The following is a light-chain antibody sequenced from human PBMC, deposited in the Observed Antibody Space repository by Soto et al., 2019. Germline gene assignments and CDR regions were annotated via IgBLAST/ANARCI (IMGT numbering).Light chain of an antibody. J-gene: IGLJ2*01. Sequence: QPASVSGSPGQSITISCTGTSSDVGGYNYVSWYQQHPGKAPKLMIYDVSNRPSGVSNRFPGSKSGNTASLTISGLQAEDEADYYCSSYTRSSTLDVVFGGGTKLTVL. CDR2: DVS. V-gene: IGLV2-14*01. CDR3: SSYTRSSTLDVV. CDR1: SSDVGGYNY.